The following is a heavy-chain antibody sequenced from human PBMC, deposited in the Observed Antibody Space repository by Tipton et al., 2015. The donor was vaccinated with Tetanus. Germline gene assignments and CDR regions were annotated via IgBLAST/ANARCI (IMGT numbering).Heavy chain of an antibody. D-gene: IGHD4-17*01. V-gene: IGHV4-4*07. J-gene: IGHJ4*02. Sequence: TLSLTCTVSADSFTNFYWTWIRQPAGKGLEWIGRIDTSGITNYNPSLKSRVTMSVDTSKNQFYLKLSSVTAADTAVYYCARGFGAYWYYFGYWGQGTLVTVSS. CDR1: ADSFTNFY. CDR3: ARGFGAYWYYFGY. CDR2: IDTSGIT.